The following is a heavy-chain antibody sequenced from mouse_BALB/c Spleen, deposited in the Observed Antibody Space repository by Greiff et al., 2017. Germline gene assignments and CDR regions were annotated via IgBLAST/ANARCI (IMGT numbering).Heavy chain of an antibody. V-gene: IGHV3-8*02. CDR1: GDSITSGY. J-gene: IGHJ4*01. CDR3: ARYIDYDYAMDY. Sequence: EVKVVESGPSLVKPSQTLSLTCSVTGDSITSGYWNWIRKFPGNKLEYMGYISYSGSTYYNPSLKSRISITRDTSKNQYYLQLNSVTTEDTATYYCARYIDYDYAMDYWGQGTSVTVSS. D-gene: IGHD2-4*01. CDR2: ISYSGST.